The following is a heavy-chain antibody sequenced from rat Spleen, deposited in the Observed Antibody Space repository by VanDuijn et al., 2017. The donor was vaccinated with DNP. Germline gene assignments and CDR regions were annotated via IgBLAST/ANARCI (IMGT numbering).Heavy chain of an antibody. CDR3: ARGDFELLPRS. J-gene: IGHJ2*01. Sequence: QIQLQQSGAELAKPGSSVKISCKASDYTFTSHYIKWIKQTTGQGLEYIGYINTGSGDTNYNEKFKGKATLTVDKSSSTAFMQLSSLAPDDSAVYYCARGDFELLPRSWGQGVMVTVSS. V-gene: IGHV1-43*01. D-gene: IGHD3-6*01. CDR2: INTGSGDT. CDR1: DYTFTSHY.